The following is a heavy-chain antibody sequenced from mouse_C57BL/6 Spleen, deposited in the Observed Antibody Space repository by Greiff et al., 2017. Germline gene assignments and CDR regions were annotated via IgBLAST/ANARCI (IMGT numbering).Heavy chain of an antibody. Sequence: EVQLVESGGGLVKPGGSLKLSCAASGFTFSSYALSWVRQTPEKRLEWVATISDGGSYTYYPDNVKGRCTISRDNAKNNLYLQMSHLKSEDTAMYYCAREVELGRSYFDYWGQGTTLTVAS. CDR2: ISDGGSYT. D-gene: IGHD4-1*01. CDR3: AREVELGRSYFDY. J-gene: IGHJ2*01. CDR1: GFTFSSYA. V-gene: IGHV5-4*01.